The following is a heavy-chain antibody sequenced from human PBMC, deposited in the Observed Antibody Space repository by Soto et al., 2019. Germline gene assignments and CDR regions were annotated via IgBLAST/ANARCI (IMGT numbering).Heavy chain of an antibody. CDR3: AAVGPPGYSSSWYRDYYYGMDV. CDR2: IVVGSGNT. Sequence: SVKVSCKASGFTFTSSAVQWVRQARGQRLEWIGWIVVGSGNTNYAQKFQERVTITRDMSTSTAYMELSSLRSEDTAVYYCAAVGPPGYSSSWYRDYYYGMDVWGQGTTVTVSS. D-gene: IGHD6-13*01. CDR1: GFTFTSSA. V-gene: IGHV1-58*01. J-gene: IGHJ6*02.